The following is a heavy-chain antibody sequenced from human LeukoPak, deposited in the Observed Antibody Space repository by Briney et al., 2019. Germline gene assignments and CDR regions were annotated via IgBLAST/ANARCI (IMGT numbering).Heavy chain of an antibody. V-gene: IGHV4-39*01. CDR2: MYSGST. Sequence: PSETLSLTCTVSGGSISSSSYYWGWIRQPPGKGLEWHVCMYSGSTYYSPSLKSRVTISTDTSKNQFSLKLSSVTAADTAVYYCALCGDCYPGYYKYYMDVWGKGTTVTISS. D-gene: IGHD2-21*02. CDR1: GGSISSSSYY. J-gene: IGHJ6*03. CDR3: ALCGDCYPGYYKYYMDV.